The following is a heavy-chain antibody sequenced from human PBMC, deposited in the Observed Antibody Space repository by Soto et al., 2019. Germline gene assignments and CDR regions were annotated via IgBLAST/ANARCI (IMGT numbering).Heavy chain of an antibody. CDR3: ARQGGYSYGTDFDY. D-gene: IGHD5-18*01. CDR2: IYYSGST. V-gene: IGHV4-59*08. Sequence: SETLSLTCTVSGGSISSYYWSWIRQPPGKGLEWIGYIYYSGSTNYNPSLKSRVTISVDTSKNQFSLKLSSVTAADTAVYYCARQGGYSYGTDFDYWGQGTLVTVSS. J-gene: IGHJ4*02. CDR1: GGSISSYY.